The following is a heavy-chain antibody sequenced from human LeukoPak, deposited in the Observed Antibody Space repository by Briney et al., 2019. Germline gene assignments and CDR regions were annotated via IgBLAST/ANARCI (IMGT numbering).Heavy chain of an antibody. D-gene: IGHD6-19*01. CDR2: IYTSGST. J-gene: IGHJ4*02. CDR1: GGSISSYY. Sequence: PSETLSLTCTVSGGSISSYYWSWIRQPAGKGLEWIGRIYTSGSTNYNPSLKSRVTMSVDTSKNQSSLKLSSVTAADPAVYYCATAYSSGWYAYWGQGTLVTVSS. CDR3: ATAYSSGWYAY. V-gene: IGHV4-4*07.